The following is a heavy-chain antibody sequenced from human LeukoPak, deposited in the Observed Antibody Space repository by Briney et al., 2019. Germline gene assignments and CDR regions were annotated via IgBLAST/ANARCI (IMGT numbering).Heavy chain of an antibody. CDR2: INSDGSAT. V-gene: IGHV3-74*01. J-gene: IGHJ4*02. CDR1: GFPFSSYW. D-gene: IGHD6-6*01. Sequence: HPGGSLRLSCAASGFPFSSYWMHWVRQVPGKGLLWVSRINSDGSATIYADSVRGRFTISRDNAKNTLYLQMDSLRAEDTAVFFCARNDYASSSGYDFWGQGTLVTVSS. CDR3: ARNDYASSSGYDF.